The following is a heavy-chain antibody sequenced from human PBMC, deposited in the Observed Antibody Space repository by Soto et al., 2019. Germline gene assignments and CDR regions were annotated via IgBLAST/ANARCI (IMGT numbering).Heavy chain of an antibody. CDR1: GFTFSSYA. D-gene: IGHD4-17*01. CDR2: ISYDGSNK. CDR3: ARDGRGGYGDYYYYYGMDV. J-gene: IGHJ6*02. Sequence: GGSLRLSCAASGFTFSSYAMHWVRQAPGKGLEWVAVISYDGSNKYYADSVKGRFTISRDNSKNTLYLQMNSLRAEDTAVYYCARDGRGGYGDYYYYYGMDVWGQGTTVTVSS. V-gene: IGHV3-30*04.